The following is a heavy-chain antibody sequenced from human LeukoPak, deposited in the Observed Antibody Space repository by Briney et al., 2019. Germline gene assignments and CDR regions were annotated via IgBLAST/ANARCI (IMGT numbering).Heavy chain of an antibody. V-gene: IGHV4-61*02. CDR3: ARRGDILTDYAFDY. CDR2: IYTSGST. D-gene: IGHD3-9*01. J-gene: IGHJ4*02. CDR1: GGSISSGSYY. Sequence: PSETLSLTCTVSGGSISSGSYYWNWIRQPAGKGLEWIGRIYTSGSTNYNPSLKSRVTISVDTSKNQFSLKLSSVTAADTAVYYCARRGDILTDYAFDYWGQGTLVTVSS.